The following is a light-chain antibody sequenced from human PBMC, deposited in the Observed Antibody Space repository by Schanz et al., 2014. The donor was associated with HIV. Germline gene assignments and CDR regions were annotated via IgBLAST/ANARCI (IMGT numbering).Light chain of an antibody. CDR3: QSYDSGPSGWV. CDR2: DNI. Sequence: QSVLTQPPSMSAAPGQRVTISCSGSGSIHWYQQLPGTAPKLLIYDNINRPSGVPVRFSGSKSGTSASLAITGLQAEDEGDYYCQSYDSGPSGWVFGGGTKVTVL. V-gene: IGLV1-40*01. J-gene: IGLJ3*02. CDR1: GS.